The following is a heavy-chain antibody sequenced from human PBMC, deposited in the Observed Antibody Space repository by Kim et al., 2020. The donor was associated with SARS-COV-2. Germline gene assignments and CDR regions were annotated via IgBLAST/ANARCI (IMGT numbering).Heavy chain of an antibody. Sequence: ASVKVSCKASGYTFTSYGISWVRQAPGQGLEWMGWISAYNGNTNYAQKLQGRVTMTTDTSTSTAYMELRSLRSDDTAVYYCARGEMVRGVNYGMDVWGQGTTVTVSS. CDR3: ARGEMVRGVNYGMDV. CDR1: GYTFTSYG. V-gene: IGHV1-18*01. CDR2: ISAYNGNT. D-gene: IGHD3-10*01. J-gene: IGHJ6*02.